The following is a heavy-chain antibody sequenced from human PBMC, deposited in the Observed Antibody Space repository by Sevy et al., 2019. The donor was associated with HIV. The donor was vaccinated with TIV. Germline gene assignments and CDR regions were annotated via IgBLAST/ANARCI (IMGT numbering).Heavy chain of an antibody. CDR1: GGSISSYY. D-gene: IGHD5-18*01. J-gene: IGHJ6*03. CDR2: IYYSGST. V-gene: IGHV4-59*01. CDR3: ARVGRGYSYGYNYYYYMDV. Sequence: SETLSLTCTVSGGSISSYYWSWIRQPPGKGLEWIGYIYYSGSTNYNPSLKSRVTISVDTSKNQFSLKLSSVTAADTAVYYCARVGRGYSYGYNYYYYMDVWGKGTTVTVSS.